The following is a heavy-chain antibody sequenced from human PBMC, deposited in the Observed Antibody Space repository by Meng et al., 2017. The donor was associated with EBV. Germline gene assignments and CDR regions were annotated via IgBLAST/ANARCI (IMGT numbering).Heavy chain of an antibody. V-gene: IGHV1-2*06. Sequence: QVRVELSGAGVKKPGASVKVSCKASGYTFTGYYMHGVRQAPGQELEWMGRINPNSGGTNYAQKFQGRVTMTRETSISTAYMELSRLRSDDTAVYYCAKGADLAAAGTFWFDPWGQGTLVTVSS. CDR3: AKGADLAAAGTFWFDP. J-gene: IGHJ5*02. CDR2: INPNSGGT. D-gene: IGHD6-13*01. CDR1: GYTFTGYY.